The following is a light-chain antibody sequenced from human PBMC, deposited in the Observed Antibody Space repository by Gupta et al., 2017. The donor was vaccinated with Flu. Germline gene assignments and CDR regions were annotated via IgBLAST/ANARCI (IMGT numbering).Light chain of an antibody. J-gene: IGKJ4*01. V-gene: IGKV1-5*03. CDR2: KAS. CDR1: QSISSW. Sequence: DIQVTQSPSTLSASVGDRVTITCRASQSISSWLAWYQQKPGKAPKLLIYKASSLESGVPSRFSDSGSGTEFTLTISSLQPDDFATYYCQQYNSYSRALTFGGGTKVEIK. CDR3: QQYNSYSRALT.